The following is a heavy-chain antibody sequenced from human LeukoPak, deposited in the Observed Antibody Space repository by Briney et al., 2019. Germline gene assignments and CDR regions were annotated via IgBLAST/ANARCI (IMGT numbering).Heavy chain of an antibody. Sequence: PSETLSLTCTVSGGSISSYYWSRIRQPPGKGLEWIGYIYYSGSTNYNPSLKSRVTISVDTSKNQFSLKLSSVTAADTAVYYCARLGYCSGGSCYRKYYYYGMDVWGQGTTVTVSS. J-gene: IGHJ6*02. CDR1: GGSISSYY. D-gene: IGHD2-15*01. V-gene: IGHV4-59*01. CDR2: IYYSGST. CDR3: ARLGYCSGGSCYRKYYYYGMDV.